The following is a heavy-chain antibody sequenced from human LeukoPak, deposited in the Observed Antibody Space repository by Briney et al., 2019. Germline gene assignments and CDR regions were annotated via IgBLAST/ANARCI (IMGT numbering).Heavy chain of an antibody. J-gene: IGHJ4*02. V-gene: IGHV1-18*01. CDR1: GYTFSSYG. CDR3: ARDRRTVTTLLYDY. Sequence: ASVKVSCKASGYTFSSYGITWVRQAPGRGLEWMGWISAYNGNTNYAQRLQGRVTMTTDTSTSTAYMELRSLRSDDTAVYYCARDRRTVTTLLYDYWGQGTLVTVSS. D-gene: IGHD4-17*01. CDR2: ISAYNGNT.